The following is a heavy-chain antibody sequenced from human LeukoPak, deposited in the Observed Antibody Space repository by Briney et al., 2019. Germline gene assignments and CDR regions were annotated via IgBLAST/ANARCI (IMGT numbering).Heavy chain of an antibody. Sequence: SDTLSLTCTVSDGSISSSTYYWGWLRQPPGKGLEWIGSIYYSGSTYYNPSLKSRVTMSVDTSKNQFSLKLSSVTAADTAVYYCARHIVGATMRIDYWGQGTLVTVSS. V-gene: IGHV4-39*01. J-gene: IGHJ4*02. D-gene: IGHD1-26*01. CDR3: ARHIVGATMRIDY. CDR1: DGSISSSTYY. CDR2: IYYSGST.